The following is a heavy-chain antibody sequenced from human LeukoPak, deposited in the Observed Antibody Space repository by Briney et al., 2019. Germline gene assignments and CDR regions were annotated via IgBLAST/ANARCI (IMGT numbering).Heavy chain of an antibody. J-gene: IGHJ5*02. CDR2: INWNGAWT. CDR1: GFTFDDYG. V-gene: IGHV3-20*04. Sequence: GGSLRLSCAASGFTFDDYGMSWVRQAPGKGLEWVCDINWNGAWTGYADPAKGRVTISRDNAKNSIYLQMNSLRAEDTALYYCAGYYYDSSRGFDLWGQGTLVTVSA. CDR3: AGYYYDSSRGFDL. D-gene: IGHD3-22*01.